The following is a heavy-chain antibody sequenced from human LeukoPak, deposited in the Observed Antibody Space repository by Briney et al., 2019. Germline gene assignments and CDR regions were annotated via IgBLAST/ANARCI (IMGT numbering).Heavy chain of an antibody. CDR1: GGSISSLY. CDR3: ARHRAYSSSSPFDY. Sequence: SETLSLTCSVSGGSISSLYWSWIRQPPGKGLEWLGYIYYTGSTNYNPSLKSRVTMFVDMSKNQFSLRLSSVTAADTAVYYCARHRAYSSSSPFDYWGQGTLVTVPS. CDR2: IYYTGST. J-gene: IGHJ4*02. D-gene: IGHD6-6*01. V-gene: IGHV4-59*08.